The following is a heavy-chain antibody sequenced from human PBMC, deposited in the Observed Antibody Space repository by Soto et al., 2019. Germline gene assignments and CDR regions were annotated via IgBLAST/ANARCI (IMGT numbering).Heavy chain of an antibody. CDR2: IVVGSGNT. CDR3: AADPTLTIFGMVIPSYSYYYGMDV. J-gene: IGHJ6*02. Sequence: GASVKVSCKASGFTFTSSAVQWVRQARGQRLEWIGWIVVGSGNTNYAQKFQERVTITRDMSTSTAYMELSSLRSEDTAVYYCAADPTLTIFGMVIPSYSYYYGMDVWG. CDR1: GFTFTSSA. V-gene: IGHV1-58*01. D-gene: IGHD3-3*01.